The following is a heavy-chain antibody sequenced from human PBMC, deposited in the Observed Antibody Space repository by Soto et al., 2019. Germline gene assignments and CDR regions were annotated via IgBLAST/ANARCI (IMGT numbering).Heavy chain of an antibody. CDR3: ARGSVDGMDV. J-gene: IGHJ6*02. CDR1: GFTFSSYE. Sequence: GGSLRLSCAASGFTFSSYEMNWVRQAPGKGLEWVSYISSSGSTIYYADSVKGRFTISRDSAKNSLYLQMNSLRAEDTAVYYCARGSVDGMDVWGQGTTVTVSS. CDR2: ISSSGSTI. V-gene: IGHV3-48*03.